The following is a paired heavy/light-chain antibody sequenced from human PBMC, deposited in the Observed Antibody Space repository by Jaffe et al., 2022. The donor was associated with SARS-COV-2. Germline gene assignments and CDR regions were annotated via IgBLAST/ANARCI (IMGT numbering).Heavy chain of an antibody. CDR1: GGSISSSNW. V-gene: IGHV4-4*02. Sequence: QVRLQESGPGLVKPSGTLSLTCAVSGGSISSSNWWSWVRQPPGKGLEWIGEIYHSGTTNYNPSLRSRVTISVDTSKNQFSLRLSSVTAADTAVYYCAREATVTQGRGPFDPWGQGTLVTVSS. CDR2: IYHSGTT. D-gene: IGHD4-17*01. J-gene: IGHJ5*02. CDR3: AREATVTQGRGPFDP.
Light chain of an antibody. CDR2: LGS. CDR3: MQALQTPRT. J-gene: IGKJ1*01. CDR1: QSLLYSNGYNY. V-gene: IGKV2-28*01. Sequence: DIVMTQSPLSLPVTPGEPASISCRSSQSLLYSNGYNYLDWYLQKPGQSPQLLIYLGSTRASGVPDRFSGSGSGTDFTLKISRVEAEDVGVYYCMQALQTPRTFGQGTKVEIK.